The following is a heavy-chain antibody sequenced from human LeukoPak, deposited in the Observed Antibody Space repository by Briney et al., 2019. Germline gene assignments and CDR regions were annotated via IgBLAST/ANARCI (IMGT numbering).Heavy chain of an antibody. CDR3: ARGDYGGNWYYFDY. Sequence: SVKVSCKASGGTFSSYAISWVRQAPGQGLEWMGGIIPIFGAANYAQKFQGRVTITADESTSTAYMELSSLRSEDTAVYYCARGDYGGNWYYFDYWGQGTLVTVSS. V-gene: IGHV1-69*01. CDR2: IIPIFGAA. J-gene: IGHJ4*02. CDR1: GGTFSSYA. D-gene: IGHD4-23*01.